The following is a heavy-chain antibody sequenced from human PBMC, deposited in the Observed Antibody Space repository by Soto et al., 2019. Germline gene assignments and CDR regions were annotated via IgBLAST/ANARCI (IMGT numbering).Heavy chain of an antibody. V-gene: IGHV3-23*01. CDR2: ISGSGGST. J-gene: IGHJ5*02. CDR3: AKHAYGYEDNWFDP. D-gene: IGHD5-18*01. Sequence: GGSLRHSCAASEWTFSSYAMSCILKAPGKGLEWVSAISGSGGSTYYADSVKGRFTISRDNSKNTLYLQMNSLRAEDTAVYYCAKHAYGYEDNWFDPWGQGTLVTVSS. CDR1: EWTFSSYA.